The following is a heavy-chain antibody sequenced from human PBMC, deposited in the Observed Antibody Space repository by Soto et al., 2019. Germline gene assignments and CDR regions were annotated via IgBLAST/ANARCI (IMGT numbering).Heavy chain of an antibody. CDR2: IYSGDTT. D-gene: IGHD3-22*01. V-gene: IGHV3-66*01. J-gene: IGHJ5*02. Sequence: PGGSLRLSCAASGFTVSSNYMSWGRQAPGKGLEWVSVIYSGDTTYYADSVKGRFTISRDNSKNTLYLQMNSLRAEDTAVYYCARGQPSAPGYYLTWGQGTLVTGSS. CDR3: ARGQPSAPGYYLT. CDR1: GFTVSSNY.